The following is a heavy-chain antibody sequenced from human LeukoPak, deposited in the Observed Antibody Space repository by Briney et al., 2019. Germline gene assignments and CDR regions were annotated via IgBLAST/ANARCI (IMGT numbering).Heavy chain of an antibody. CDR1: GYNFSSYR. D-gene: IGHD3-3*01. CDR2: IKQDGSAK. J-gene: IGHJ5*02. V-gene: IGHV3-7*01. Sequence: PGGSLRLPCAASGYNFSSYRVRWVRQAPGKGLEWVANIKQDGSAKYYVDSVRSRFTISRDNAQNSLYLQFNSLRAEDTAVYYCVRVSWSDSEFSWGQGTLVTVSS. CDR3: VRVSWSDSEFS.